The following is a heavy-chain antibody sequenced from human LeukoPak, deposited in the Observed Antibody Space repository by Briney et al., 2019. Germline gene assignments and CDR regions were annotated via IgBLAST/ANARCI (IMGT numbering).Heavy chain of an antibody. CDR3: ARDIVATIWFPDDYYYYMDV. V-gene: IGHV1-18*01. J-gene: IGHJ6*03. CDR1: GYTFTSYG. Sequence: ASVKVSCKASGYTFTSYGISWVRQAPGQGLEWMGWISAYNGNTNYAQKLQGRVTMTTDTSTSTAYMELRSLRSDDTAVYYCARDIVATIWFPDDYYYYMDVWGKGTTVTVSS. CDR2: ISAYNGNT. D-gene: IGHD5-12*01.